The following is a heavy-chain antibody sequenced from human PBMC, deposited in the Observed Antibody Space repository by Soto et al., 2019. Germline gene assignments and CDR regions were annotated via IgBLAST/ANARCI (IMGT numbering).Heavy chain of an antibody. V-gene: IGHV4-34*01. CDR1: GGSFSGYY. Sequence: PSETLSLTCAVYGGSFSGYYWSWIRQPPGKGLEWIGEINHSGSTNYNPSLKSRVTISVDTSKNQFSLKLSSVTAADTAVYYCARVAYDYIWGSYRYPLYYMDVWGKGTTVTVSS. D-gene: IGHD3-16*02. CDR3: ARVAYDYIWGSYRYPLYYMDV. J-gene: IGHJ6*03. CDR2: INHSGST.